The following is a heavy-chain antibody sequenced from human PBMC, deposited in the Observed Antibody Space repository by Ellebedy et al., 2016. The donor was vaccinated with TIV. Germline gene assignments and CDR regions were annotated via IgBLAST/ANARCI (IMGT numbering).Heavy chain of an antibody. CDR3: ARDAGIAAAGTGYFDY. J-gene: IGHJ4*02. CDR2: ISRSSSII. Sequence: GESLKISCAASGFTFSSYSMNWVRQAPGKGLEWVSYISRSSSIIYYADSVKGRFTISRDKAKNSLYLQINSLLDEDTSVYYYARDAGIAAAGTGYFDYWGQGTLVTVSS. CDR1: GFTFSSYS. D-gene: IGHD6-13*01. V-gene: IGHV3-48*02.